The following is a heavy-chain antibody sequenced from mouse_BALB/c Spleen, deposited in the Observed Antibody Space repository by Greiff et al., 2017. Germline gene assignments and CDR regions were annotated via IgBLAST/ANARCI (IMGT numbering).Heavy chain of an antibody. D-gene: IGHD2-14*01. CDR3: NAPYYRYEYAMDY. CDR2: IDPENGDT. V-gene: IGHV14-4*02. CDR1: GFNIKDYY. Sequence: VQLKQSGAELVRSGASVKLSCTASGFNIKDYYMHWVKQRPEQGLEWIGWIDPENGDTEYAPKFQGKATMTADTSSNTAYLQLSSLTSEDTAVYYCNAPYYRYEYAMDYWGQGTSVTVSS. J-gene: IGHJ4*01.